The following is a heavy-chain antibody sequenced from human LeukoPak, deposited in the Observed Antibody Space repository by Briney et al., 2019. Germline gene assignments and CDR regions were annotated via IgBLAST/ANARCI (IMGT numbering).Heavy chain of an antibody. CDR2: IGASGGST. V-gene: IGHV3-23*01. D-gene: IGHD3-9*01. CDR3: AKAEGYDIVTGLDY. CDR1: GFAFSRYA. Sequence: PGGSLRLSCVASGFAFSRYAMGWVRQAPGQGLEWVSGIGASGGSTYYADSVKGRFTISRDNSKNTLYLQMNSLRTEDTAVYYCAKAEGYDIVTGLDYWGQGTLVTVSS. J-gene: IGHJ4*02.